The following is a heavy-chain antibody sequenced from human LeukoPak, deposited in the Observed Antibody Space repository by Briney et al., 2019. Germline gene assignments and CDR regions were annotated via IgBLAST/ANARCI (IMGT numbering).Heavy chain of an antibody. CDR3: ARWSGGNSLDY. Sequence: SETLSLTCAVYGRSFSTYCWSWIRQPPGKGLEWIGEIHHSGSTNYNPSLKSRVTMSVDTSKIQFSLNLSSVTAADTAVYYCARWSGGNSLDYWGQGTLVTVSS. CDR2: IHHSGST. J-gene: IGHJ4*02. CDR1: GRSFSTYC. V-gene: IGHV4-34*01. D-gene: IGHD3-16*01.